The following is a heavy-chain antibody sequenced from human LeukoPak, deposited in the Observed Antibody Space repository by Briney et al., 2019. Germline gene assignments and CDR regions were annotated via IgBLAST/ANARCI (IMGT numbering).Heavy chain of an antibody. CDR1: GFTLSDYY. J-gene: IGHJ4*02. D-gene: IGHD3-16*02. Sequence: PGGSLRLSCAASGFTLSDYYMSWVRQAPGKGLEWVANIKQDGGEKYYVDSVKGRFTISRDNAKNSLYLQMNSLRAEDTAVYYCARVEDYVWGSYRYIDYWGQGTLVTVSS. CDR2: IKQDGGEK. V-gene: IGHV3-7*01. CDR3: ARVEDYVWGSYRYIDY.